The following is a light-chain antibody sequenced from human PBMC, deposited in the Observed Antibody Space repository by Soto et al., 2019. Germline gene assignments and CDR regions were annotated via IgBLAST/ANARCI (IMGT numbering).Light chain of an antibody. CDR3: QQYDSSPFT. Sequence: EIVLTQSPGTLSLSPGERATLSCRAGQNISSNYLAWYQQKPGQAPRLLIYGASSRATDIPDRFSGGGSGTDCTLTVNRLDPEDFAVYYCQQYDSSPFTFGPGTKVDIK. J-gene: IGKJ3*01. CDR1: QNISSNY. CDR2: GAS. V-gene: IGKV3-20*01.